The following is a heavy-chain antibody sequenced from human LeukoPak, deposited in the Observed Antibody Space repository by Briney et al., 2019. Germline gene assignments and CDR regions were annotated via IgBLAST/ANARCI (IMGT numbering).Heavy chain of an antibody. D-gene: IGHD6-6*01. V-gene: IGHV4-4*09. CDR1: GGSISSYY. Sequence: SETLSLTCTVSGGSISSYYWSWIRQPPGKGLEWIGYIYTSGSTNYDPSLKSRVTISVDTSKNQFSLKLSSVTAADTAVYYCARVSPYSSSSGGSNYYMDVWGKGTTVTASS. J-gene: IGHJ6*03. CDR3: ARVSPYSSSSGGSNYYMDV. CDR2: IYTSGST.